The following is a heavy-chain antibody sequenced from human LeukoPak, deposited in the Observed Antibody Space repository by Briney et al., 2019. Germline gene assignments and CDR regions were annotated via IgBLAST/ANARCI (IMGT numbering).Heavy chain of an antibody. J-gene: IGHJ5*02. Sequence: ASVKVSCKASGYTFTRYGISWVRQAPGQGLEWMGWINAYNGNTNYAQKLQGRGTMTTDTSKSTAYMELRRLRSDDTAVYYCARDSRITIFGVVIGGNWFDPWGQGTLVTVSS. CDR2: INAYNGNT. CDR1: GYTFTRYG. D-gene: IGHD3-3*01. CDR3: ARDSRITIFGVVIGGNWFDP. V-gene: IGHV1-18*01.